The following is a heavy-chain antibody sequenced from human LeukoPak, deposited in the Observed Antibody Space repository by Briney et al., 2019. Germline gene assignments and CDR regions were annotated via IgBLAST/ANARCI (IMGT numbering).Heavy chain of an antibody. CDR2: INPNSGGT. D-gene: IGHD4-23*01. V-gene: IGHV1-2*04. CDR3: ARDHEYGGLLVAFEF. CDR1: GYTFTGYY. J-gene: IGHJ3*01. Sequence: ASVKVSCKASGYTFTGYYIHWVRQAPGQGLEWMGWINPNSGGTNYTQKFQGWVTMTRDTSISTVYMELSRLRSDDTAVYYCARDHEYGGLLVAFEFWGQGTVVTVSS.